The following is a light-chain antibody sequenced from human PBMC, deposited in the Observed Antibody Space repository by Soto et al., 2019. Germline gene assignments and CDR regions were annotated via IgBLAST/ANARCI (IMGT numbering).Light chain of an antibody. CDR3: MQTIQLPWT. V-gene: IGKV2D-29*01. CDR2: EVS. CDR1: QSLLHSDGKTY. Sequence: VMTQSPLSSPVTPGKPASISCKSSQSLLHSDGKTYFYWYLQKPGQPPQLLIYEVSNRFSGIPDRFSGSGSGTDFTPRISRVEAEDVGIYYCMQTIQLPWTFGQGTKVDIK. J-gene: IGKJ1*01.